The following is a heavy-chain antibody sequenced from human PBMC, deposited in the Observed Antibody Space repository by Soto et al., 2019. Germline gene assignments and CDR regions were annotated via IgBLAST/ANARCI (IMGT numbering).Heavy chain of an antibody. CDR3: AKGVTTFTYNWFDP. J-gene: IGHJ5*02. CDR2: ISGSGGST. V-gene: IGHV3-23*01. D-gene: IGHD4-17*01. CDR1: GFTFSSYA. Sequence: PVGSLRFSCAASGFTFSSYAMSWVRQAPWKGLEWVSGISGSGGSTYHADSVKGRFTISRDNSKNTLFLQMNSLRAEDTAVYYCAKGVTTFTYNWFDPWGQRTLVIVSS.